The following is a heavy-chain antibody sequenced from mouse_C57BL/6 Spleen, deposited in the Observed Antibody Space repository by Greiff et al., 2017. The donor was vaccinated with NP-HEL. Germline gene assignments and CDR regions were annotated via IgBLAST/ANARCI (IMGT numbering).Heavy chain of an antibody. V-gene: IGHV1-82*01. CDR3: ARSGVLDY. CDR1: GYAFSSSW. CDR2: IYPGDGDT. D-gene: IGHD5-1*01. J-gene: IGHJ2*01. Sequence: VQLQKSGPELVKPGASVKISCKASGYAFSSSWLNWVKQRPGKGLEWIGRIYPGDGDTNYNGKFKGKATLTADKSSSTAYMQLSSLTSEDSAVYFCARSGVLDYWGQGTTLTVSS.